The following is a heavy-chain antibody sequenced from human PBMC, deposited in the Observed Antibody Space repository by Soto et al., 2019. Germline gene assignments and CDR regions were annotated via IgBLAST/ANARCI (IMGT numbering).Heavy chain of an antibody. CDR1: GFSLTTSGVG. V-gene: IGHV2-5*02. J-gene: IGHJ5*02. CDR2: IYGDDDK. D-gene: IGHD4-17*01. Sequence: QIPLKESGPTLVKPTQTPTLTCTLSGFSLTTSGVGVGWIRQPPGKALECLALIYGDDDKRYSPSLKSRLTITKDTSKNQVALTMPNMEPAATAPYFCAHRTTTLTWWSDPWRPGTLVTVAS. CDR3: AHRTTTLTWWSDP.